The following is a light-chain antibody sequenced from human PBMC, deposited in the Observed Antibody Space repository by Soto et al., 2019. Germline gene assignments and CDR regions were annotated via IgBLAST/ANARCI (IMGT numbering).Light chain of an antibody. CDR2: DVS. CDR3: XXXXXXXXWX. Sequence: DIQMTQSPSTLSASVGDTVTITCRASQRMSGWLAWHQQKPGKAPKLLIYDVSALKRGVPPRFSGSGSGTEFTLTISSLQPEDFATYXXXXXXXXXXWXFGQGTKVDIK. CDR1: QRMSGW. V-gene: IGKV1-5*01. J-gene: IGKJ1*01.